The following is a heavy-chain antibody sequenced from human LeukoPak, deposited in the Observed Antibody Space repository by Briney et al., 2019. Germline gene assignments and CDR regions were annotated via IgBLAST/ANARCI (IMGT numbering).Heavy chain of an antibody. D-gene: IGHD3-10*01. CDR3: ARLAGTYYFDY. J-gene: IGHJ4*02. Sequence: PSETLSLTCAVYGGSFSGYYWSWIRQPPGKGLEWIGEINHSGSTYYNPSLKSRVTISVDTSKNQFSLKLSSVTAADTAVYCCARLAGTYYFDYWGQGTLVTVSS. V-gene: IGHV4-34*01. CDR2: INHSGST. CDR1: GGSFSGYY.